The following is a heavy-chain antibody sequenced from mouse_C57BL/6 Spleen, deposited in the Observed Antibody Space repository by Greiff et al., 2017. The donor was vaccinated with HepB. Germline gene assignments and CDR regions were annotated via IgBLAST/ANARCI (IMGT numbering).Heavy chain of an antibody. V-gene: IGHV5-17*01. CDR1: GFTFSDYG. Sequence: EVKLMESGGGLVKPGGSLKLSCAASGFTFSDYGMHWVRQAPEKGLEWVAYISSGSSTIYYADTVKGRFTISRDNAKNTLFLQMTSLRSEDTAMYYWARKDYGSSYWYFDGWGTGTTVTGSA. D-gene: IGHD1-1*01. J-gene: IGHJ1*03. CDR2: ISSGSSTI. CDR3: ARKDYGSSYWYFDG.